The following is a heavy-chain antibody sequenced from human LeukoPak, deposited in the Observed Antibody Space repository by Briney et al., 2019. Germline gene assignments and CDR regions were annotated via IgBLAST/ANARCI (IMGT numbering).Heavy chain of an antibody. CDR2: INSDGSST. CDR1: GFTFSSYW. V-gene: IGHV3-74*01. D-gene: IGHD5/OR15-5a*01. CDR3: ARVYARNWNY. Sequence: GGSLRLSCEVSGFTFSSYWMSWVRQAPGKGLVWVSRINSDGSSTSHADSVKGRFTISRDNAKNTLYLQMNSLRAEDTAVYYCARVYARNWNYWGQGTLVTVSS. J-gene: IGHJ4*02.